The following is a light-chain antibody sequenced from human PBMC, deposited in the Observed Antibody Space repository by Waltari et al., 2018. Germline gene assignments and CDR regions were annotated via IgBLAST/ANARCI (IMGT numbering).Light chain of an antibody. J-gene: IGKJ1*01. CDR2: ASS. CDR1: QSVSSTY. CDR3: QQYDGSPHT. V-gene: IGKV3-20*01. Sequence: EIVLTQSPGTLSMSPGEGATLSCRASQSVSSTYIAWYQQRPGQAPRLLIYASSSRATGIPDRFCGSGSATDFTLTISRLEPEDFAVYYCQQYDGSPHTFGQGTKVEMK.